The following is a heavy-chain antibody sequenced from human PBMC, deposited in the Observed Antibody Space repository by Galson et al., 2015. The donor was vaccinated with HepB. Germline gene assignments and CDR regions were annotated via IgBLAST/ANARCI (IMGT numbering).Heavy chain of an antibody. J-gene: IGHJ6*03. CDR2: INPSGSGT. CDR1: GYSFTTYY. CDR3: ARIRRSSSSSEEYYSYYMDV. V-gene: IGHV1-46*01. D-gene: IGHD6-6*01. Sequence: SVKVSCKASGYSFTTYYIHWVRQAPGQGLEWMGIINPSGSGTGYAQTFQGRLTMTRDTSTSTVYMELSSLRSEDTAVYSCARIRRSSSSSEEYYSYYMDVWGKGTTVTVSS.